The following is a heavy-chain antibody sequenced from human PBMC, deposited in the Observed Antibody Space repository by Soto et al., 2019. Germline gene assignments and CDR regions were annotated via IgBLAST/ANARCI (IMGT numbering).Heavy chain of an antibody. CDR1: GGTFSSYA. J-gene: IGHJ6*02. CDR2: IIPIFGTA. Sequence: QVQLVQSGAEVKKPGSSVKVSCKASGGTFSSYAISWVRQAPGQGLEWMGGIIPIFGTANYAQKFQGRVTITADESTSTDYMELSSLRSEDTAVYYCARSITGTVSYYYGMDVWGRGTTVTVSS. D-gene: IGHD1-20*01. V-gene: IGHV1-69*12. CDR3: ARSITGTVSYYYGMDV.